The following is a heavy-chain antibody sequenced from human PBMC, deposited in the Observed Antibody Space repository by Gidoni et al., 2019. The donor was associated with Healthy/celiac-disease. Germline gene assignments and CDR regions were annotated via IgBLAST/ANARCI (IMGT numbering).Heavy chain of an antibody. CDR3: ARGIEGGFDY. CDR2: IYYSGST. D-gene: IGHD3-16*01. CDR1: GGSISSSSYY. J-gene: IGHJ4*02. Sequence: QLQLQESGPGLVKPSETLYLTCTVSGGSISSSSYYWGWIRQPPGKGLAWSGSIYYSGSTYYNPSLKSRVTISVDTSKNQFSLKLSSVTAADTAVYYCARGIEGGFDYWGQGTLVTVSS. V-gene: IGHV4-39*07.